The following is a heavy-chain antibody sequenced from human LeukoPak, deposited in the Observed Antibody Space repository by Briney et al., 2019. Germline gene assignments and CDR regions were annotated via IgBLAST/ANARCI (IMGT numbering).Heavy chain of an antibody. CDR2: TYYRSKWYN. J-gene: IGHJ6*03. D-gene: IGHD3-3*01. CDR1: GDSVSSNSAA. Sequence: SQTLSLTCAISGDSVSSNSAAWHWIRQTPSRGLEWLGRTYYRSKWYNDYAVSVKSRITINPDTSKNQFSLQLNSVTPEDTAVYYCARGYDFWSAMGYYYYYMDVWGKGTTVTVSS. V-gene: IGHV6-1*01. CDR3: ARGYDFWSAMGYYYYYMDV.